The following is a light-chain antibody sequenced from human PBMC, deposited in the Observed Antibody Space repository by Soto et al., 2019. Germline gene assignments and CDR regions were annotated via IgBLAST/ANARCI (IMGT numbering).Light chain of an antibody. V-gene: IGLV2-23*01. Sequence: QSVLTQPASVSGSPGQSITISCTRSSTDFENYNLVSWYQHCPDKAPKLIIYEGTKRPSEIADRFSGSESDTTASLIISGLQPEDEDEYYCSSYAGSSARVVFGGGTQLTVL. CDR2: EGT. J-gene: IGLJ2*01. CDR1: STDFENYNL. CDR3: SSYAGSSARVV.